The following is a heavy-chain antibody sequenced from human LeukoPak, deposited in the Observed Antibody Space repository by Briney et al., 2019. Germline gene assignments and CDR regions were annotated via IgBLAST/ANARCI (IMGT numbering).Heavy chain of an antibody. CDR3: ARGNYYGSGTLGAFDI. J-gene: IGHJ3*02. D-gene: IGHD3-10*01. CDR2: INHSGST. Sequence: SETLSLICAVYGGSFSGYYWSWIRQPPGEGVEWIGEINHSGSTNYIPPLKSRVTISVDTSKNQFSLKLSSVTAADTAVYYCARGNYYGSGTLGAFDIWGQGTMVTVSS. CDR1: GGSFSGYY. V-gene: IGHV4-34*01.